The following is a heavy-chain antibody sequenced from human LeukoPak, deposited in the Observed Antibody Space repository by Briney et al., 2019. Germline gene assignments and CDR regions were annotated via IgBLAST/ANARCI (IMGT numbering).Heavy chain of an antibody. D-gene: IGHD2-21*01. Sequence: GGSLRLSCVASGFSFNTFALTWVRQAPGKGLEWVGRIKPKTDGETTEYAAPVKDRFSISRDDSKSMMYLQMNSLKTEDTAVYYCITPLPYSAQGGQGTLVTVSS. J-gene: IGHJ4*02. CDR2: IKPKTDGETT. CDR3: ITPLPYSAQ. CDR1: GFSFNTFA. V-gene: IGHV3-15*01.